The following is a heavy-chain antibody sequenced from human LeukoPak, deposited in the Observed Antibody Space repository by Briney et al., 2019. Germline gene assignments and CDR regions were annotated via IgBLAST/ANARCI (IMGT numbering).Heavy chain of an antibody. J-gene: IGHJ1*01. CDR3: ARGPRYYYDSSGYYSNFQH. V-gene: IGHV3-48*01. Sequence: GGSLRLPCAASGFTFTTYDMNWVRQAPGKGLEWVSYISGSSTTIYYADSVKGRFTISRDNAKNSLYLQMNSLRAEDTAVYYCARGPRYYYDSSGYYSNFQHWGQGTLVTVSS. D-gene: IGHD3-22*01. CDR2: ISGSSTTI. CDR1: GFTFTTYD.